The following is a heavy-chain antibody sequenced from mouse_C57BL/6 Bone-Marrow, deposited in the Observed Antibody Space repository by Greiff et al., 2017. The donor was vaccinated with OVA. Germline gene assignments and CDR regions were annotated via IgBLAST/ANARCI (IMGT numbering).Heavy chain of an antibody. Sequence: EVQLQQSGAELVRPGSSVKMSCKTSGYTFTSYGINWVKQRPGQGLEWIGYIYIGNGYTEYNEKFKSKATLTVDKSSSTAYMQLSSLTSEDSAVYYCARDYYGSSIAYWGQGTLVTVSA. D-gene: IGHD1-1*01. J-gene: IGHJ3*01. CDR3: ARDYYGSSIAY. CDR1: GYTFTSYG. CDR2: IYIGNGYT. V-gene: IGHV1-58*01.